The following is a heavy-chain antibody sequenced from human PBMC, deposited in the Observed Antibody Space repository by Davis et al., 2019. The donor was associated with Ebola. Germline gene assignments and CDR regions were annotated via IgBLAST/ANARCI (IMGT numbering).Heavy chain of an antibody. CDR2: ISYDGSTN. CDR3: AKEGLTTMELGGDWGYYYYYYGMDV. CDR1: GFTFSSYG. D-gene: IGHD2-21*01. V-gene: IGHV3-30*18. J-gene: IGHJ6*02. Sequence: PGGSLRLSCAASGFTFSSYGMHWVRQAPGKGLEWVAVISYDGSTNYYADSVTGRFTISRDNSKNPLYLQMNSLRSEDTAVYYCAKEGLTTMELGGDWGYYYYYYGMDVWGQGTTVTVSS.